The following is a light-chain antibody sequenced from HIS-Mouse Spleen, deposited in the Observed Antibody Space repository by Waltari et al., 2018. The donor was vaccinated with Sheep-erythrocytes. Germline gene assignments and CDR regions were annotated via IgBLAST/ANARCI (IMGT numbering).Light chain of an antibody. CDR3: QQANSFPPT. Sequence: DIHMTQSPSSVSASVGDRVTITCRASQGISSWLGWYHQKPGKAPKLLIYAASSLQSGVPSRFSGSVSGTDFTLTISRLQPEDFEAYYCQQANSFPPTFGQGTKVEIK. V-gene: IGKV1-12*01. CDR2: AAS. CDR1: QGISSW. J-gene: IGKJ1*01.